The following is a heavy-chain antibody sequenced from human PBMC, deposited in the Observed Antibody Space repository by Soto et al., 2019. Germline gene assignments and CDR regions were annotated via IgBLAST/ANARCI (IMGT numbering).Heavy chain of an antibody. Sequence: QLQLQESGPGLVKPSETLSLTCSVSSVLIRSSRHYWGWIRQPPGKGLEWIGSINSSGSTYYNPSLKGRGTVSVYTSNKHFSLQLSSVTAADPAVYYCARVTSTHDYDNLFDYWCQGTLVTVSS. D-gene: IGHD3-22*01. CDR2: INSSGST. CDR1: SVLIRSSRHY. V-gene: IGHV4-39*02. J-gene: IGHJ4*02. CDR3: ARVTSTHDYDNLFDY.